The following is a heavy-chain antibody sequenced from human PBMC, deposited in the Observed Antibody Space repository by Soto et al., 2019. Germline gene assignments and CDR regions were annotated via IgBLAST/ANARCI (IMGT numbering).Heavy chain of an antibody. CDR1: GFTFNNYA. CDR3: VKNYYGSGNYSDY. V-gene: IGHV3-23*01. Sequence: GGSLRLSCAASGFTFNNYAMNWVRQAPGKGLEWVSGISSSGSNTYYTDSVQGRFTISRDNSKNTLYLQMNGLRAEDTAVYYCVKNYYGSGNYSDYWGQGTLVTVSS. D-gene: IGHD3-10*01. CDR2: ISSSGSNT. J-gene: IGHJ4*02.